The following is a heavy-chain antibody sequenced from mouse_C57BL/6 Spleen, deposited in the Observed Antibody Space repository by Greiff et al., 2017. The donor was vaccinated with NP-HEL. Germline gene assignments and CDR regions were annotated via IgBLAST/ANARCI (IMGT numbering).Heavy chain of an antibody. CDR1: GYTFTDYY. CDR3: ARSWEGAY. Sequence: EVQLQQSGPELVKPGASVKISCKASGYTFTDYYMNWVKQSHGKSLEWIGDINPNNGGTSYNQKFKGKATLTVDKSSSTAYMELRSLTSEDSAVYYCARSWEGAYWGQGTLVTVSA. D-gene: IGHD4-1*01. V-gene: IGHV1-26*01. J-gene: IGHJ3*01. CDR2: INPNNGGT.